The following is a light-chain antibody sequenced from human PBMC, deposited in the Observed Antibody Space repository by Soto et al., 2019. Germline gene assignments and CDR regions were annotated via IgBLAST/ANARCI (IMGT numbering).Light chain of an antibody. Sequence: NFMLTQPHSVSESPGKTATISCTRSSGSIANNYVQWYQQRPGSAPTTLIFENNQRPSGVPDRFSGSIDSSSNSASLTISGLMTEDDSDYYCQSYDSDKLIFGGGTKLTVL. V-gene: IGLV6-57*04. J-gene: IGLJ2*01. CDR2: ENN. CDR1: SGSIANNY. CDR3: QSYDSDKLI.